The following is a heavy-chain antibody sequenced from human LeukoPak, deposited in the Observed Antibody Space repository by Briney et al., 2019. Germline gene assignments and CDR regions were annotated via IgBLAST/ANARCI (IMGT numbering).Heavy chain of an antibody. D-gene: IGHD1-26*01. CDR1: GFTFSSYG. V-gene: IGHV3-30*03. Sequence: GGSLRLSCAASGFTFSSYGMHWVRQAPGKGLEWVAVISYDGSNKYYADSVKGRFTISRDNSKNTLYLQMNGLRAEDTAVYYCAIIPTTYFDYWGQGTLVTVSS. CDR3: AIIPTTYFDY. J-gene: IGHJ4*02. CDR2: ISYDGSNK.